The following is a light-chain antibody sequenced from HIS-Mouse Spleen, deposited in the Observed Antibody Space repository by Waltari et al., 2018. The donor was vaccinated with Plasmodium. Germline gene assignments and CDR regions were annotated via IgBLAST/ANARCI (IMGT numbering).Light chain of an antibody. CDR3: CSYAGSSTYV. Sequence: QSALTQPASVSGSPGQSITISCTGTSSDVGSYNLVSWYQQHPGKAPKLMIDEGSKRPSGVPNRFSASKSGNTASLTISGLQAEDEADYYCCSYAGSSTYVFGTGTKVTVL. V-gene: IGLV2-23*01. J-gene: IGLJ1*01. CDR2: EGS. CDR1: SSDVGSYNL.